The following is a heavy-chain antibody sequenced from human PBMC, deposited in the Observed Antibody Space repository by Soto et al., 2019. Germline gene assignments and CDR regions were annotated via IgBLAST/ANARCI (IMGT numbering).Heavy chain of an antibody. Sequence: QVQLVQSGAEVKKPGSSVKVSCKASGGTFSSYAISWVRQAPGQGLEWMGGIIPIFGTANYAQKFQGRVTITADESTRTAYMELSSLRSEDTDVYYCASGAAAGTYEGYYYYYGMDVWGQGTTVTVSS. CDR2: IIPIFGTA. D-gene: IGHD6-13*01. J-gene: IGHJ6*02. CDR1: GGTFSSYA. V-gene: IGHV1-69*01. CDR3: ASGAAAGTYEGYYYYYGMDV.